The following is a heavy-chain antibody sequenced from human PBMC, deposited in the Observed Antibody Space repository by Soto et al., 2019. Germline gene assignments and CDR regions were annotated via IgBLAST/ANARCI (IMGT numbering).Heavy chain of an antibody. CDR1: GFTFSSYA. J-gene: IGHJ4*02. CDR2: VKSKTHGGTT. CDR3: ATGGYYPDY. D-gene: IGHD3-10*01. Sequence: PGGSLRLSCAASGFTFSSYAMSWVRQAPGKGLEWVGRVKSKTHGGTTDYAAPVKGRFTISRDDSENTVFLQMNSLKTEDTAVYYCATGGYYPDYWGQGTLVTVSS. V-gene: IGHV3-15*01.